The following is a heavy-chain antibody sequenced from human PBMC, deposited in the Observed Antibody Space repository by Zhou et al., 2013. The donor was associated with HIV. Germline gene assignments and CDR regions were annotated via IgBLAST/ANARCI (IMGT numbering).Heavy chain of an antibody. V-gene: IGHV1-8*02. D-gene: IGHD1-26*01. CDR2: MHPNSGNT. Sequence: QVQLVQSGAEVKKPGASVKVSCKASGYTFSSYDINWVRQATGQGLEWMGWMHPNSGNTGYAQRLQGRVTMTTDTPANTAYMELRSLRSDDTAVYYCARDESGSSSFYGMDVWGQGTTVTVSS. CDR3: ARDESGSSSFYGMDV. CDR1: GYTFSSYD. J-gene: IGHJ6*02.